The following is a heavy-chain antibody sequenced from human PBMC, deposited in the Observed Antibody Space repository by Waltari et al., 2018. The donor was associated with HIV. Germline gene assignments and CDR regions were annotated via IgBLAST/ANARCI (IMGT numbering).Heavy chain of an antibody. CDR2: RIPVLGTP. V-gene: IGHV1-69*12. CDR3: ARFKFVGRRVDHFFDY. Sequence: QVQLVQSGSEVKKPGSSVRVSCKTSGDTFTNFGISWVRQAPGQGLEWMGGRIPVLGTPTVGRKFQGRISIIADESASTAYMELSSLKSDDTAIYFCARFKFVGRRVDHFFDYWGQGSLVTVSS. D-gene: IGHD3-10*01. CDR1: GDTFTNFG. J-gene: IGHJ4*02.